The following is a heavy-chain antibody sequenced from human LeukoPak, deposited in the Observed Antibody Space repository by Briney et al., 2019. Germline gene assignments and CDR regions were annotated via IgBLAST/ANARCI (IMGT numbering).Heavy chain of an antibody. Sequence: PSETLSLTCAVYGGSFSGYYWSWIRQPPGKGLEWIGYIYYSGSTNYNPSLKSRVTISVDTSKNQFSLKLSSVTAADTAVYYCARGDYYYYYYMDVWGKGTTVTVSS. V-gene: IGHV4-59*01. CDR1: GGSFSGYY. CDR3: ARGDYYYYYYMDV. CDR2: IYYSGST. J-gene: IGHJ6*03.